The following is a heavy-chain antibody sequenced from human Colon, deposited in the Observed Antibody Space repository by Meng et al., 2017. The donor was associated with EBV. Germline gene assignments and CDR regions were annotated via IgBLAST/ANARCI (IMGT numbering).Heavy chain of an antibody. V-gene: IGHV4-34*12. CDR1: GGSLSGAY. D-gene: IGHD4-17*01. CDR2: IIHGGSP. Sequence: QVQLQQWGAGLLKPSETLSLTCAVNGGSLSGAYWNWIRQPPGKGLEWIGEIIHGGSPSYNPSLRSRVTISVDKSKNQFSLQLTSVTAADTAVYYCARNGDYNPGLYWGQGTLVTVSS. CDR3: ARNGDYNPGLY. J-gene: IGHJ4*02.